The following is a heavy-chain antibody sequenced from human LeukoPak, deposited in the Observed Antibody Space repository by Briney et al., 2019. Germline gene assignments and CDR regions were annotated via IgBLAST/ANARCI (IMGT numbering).Heavy chain of an antibody. CDR1: GGSLSSHY. CDR3: ARDRGHYHFDY. J-gene: IGHJ4*02. Sequence: SETLSLTCTVSGGSLSSHYWSWIRQPPGKGLEWIASMYNSGSTSYNPSLKSRVTISVDTSKNQFSLKVSSVTAADTAVYYCARDRGHYHFDYWGQGTLVTVSS. CDR2: MYNSGST. V-gene: IGHV4-59*11. D-gene: IGHD3-3*01.